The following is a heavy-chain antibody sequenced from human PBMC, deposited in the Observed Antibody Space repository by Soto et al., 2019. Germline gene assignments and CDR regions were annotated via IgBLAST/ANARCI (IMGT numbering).Heavy chain of an antibody. CDR2: IGTAGDT. D-gene: IGHD6-13*01. V-gene: IGHV3-13*01. CDR3: ARGGVSSSWYVVDY. Sequence: GGSLRLSCAASGFTFSSYDMHWVRQATGKGLEWVSAIGTAGDTYYPGSVKGRFTTSRENAKNSLYLQMNSLRAGDTAVYYCARGGVSSSWYVVDYWGQGTLVTVSS. CDR1: GFTFSSYD. J-gene: IGHJ4*02.